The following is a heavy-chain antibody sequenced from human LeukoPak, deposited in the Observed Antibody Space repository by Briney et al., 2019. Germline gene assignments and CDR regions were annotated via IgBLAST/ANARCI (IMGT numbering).Heavy chain of an antibody. Sequence: ASVKVSCKASGYTFTSYAMHWVRQAPGQRLEWMGWINAGNGNTKYSQKFQGRVTITRDTSASTAYMELSSLRSEDTAVYYCATCLRYFDWLQVAYFDYWGQGTLVTVSS. V-gene: IGHV1-3*01. J-gene: IGHJ4*02. CDR2: INAGNGNT. CDR1: GYTFTSYA. D-gene: IGHD3-9*01. CDR3: ATCLRYFDWLQVAYFDY.